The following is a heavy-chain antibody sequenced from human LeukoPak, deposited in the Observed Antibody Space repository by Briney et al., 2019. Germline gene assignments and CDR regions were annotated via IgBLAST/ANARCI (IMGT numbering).Heavy chain of an antibody. D-gene: IGHD3-16*02. CDR3: ARYNSVGDIAWWFDP. J-gene: IGHJ5*02. CDR2: INPSGGST. V-gene: IGHV1-46*01. CDR1: GYTFTSYY. Sequence: GASVKVSCKASGYTFTSYYMHWVRQAPGQGLEWMGIINPSGGSTSYAQKFQGRVTMTRDMSTTTDYMELSSLRSEDTAVYYCARYNSVGDIAWWFDPWGQGTLVTVSS.